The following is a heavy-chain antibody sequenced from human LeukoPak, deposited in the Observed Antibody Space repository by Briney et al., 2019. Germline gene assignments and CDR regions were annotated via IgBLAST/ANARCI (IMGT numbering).Heavy chain of an antibody. CDR2: IYYSGST. J-gene: IGHJ5*02. CDR3: ASVRGYSSGWYASGFDP. D-gene: IGHD6-19*01. Sequence: SETLSLTCTVSGGSIGSSSYYWGWIRQPPGKGLEWIGSIYYSGSTNYNPSLKSRVTISLDTSKNQFSLKLTSVTAADTAVYYCASVRGYSSGWYASGFDPWGQGTLVTVSS. CDR1: GGSIGSSSYY. V-gene: IGHV4-39*07.